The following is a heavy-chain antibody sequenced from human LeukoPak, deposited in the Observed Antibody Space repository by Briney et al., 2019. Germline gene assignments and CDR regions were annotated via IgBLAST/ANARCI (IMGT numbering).Heavy chain of an antibody. CDR3: AKGLGVASLIVDALDM. CDR1: GFTFHDYA. CDR2: ITWNSGSV. V-gene: IGHV3-9*03. Sequence: GGSLRLSCAASGFTFHDYAMHWARQVPGKGLEWVSGITWNSGSVLYADSVRGRFTISRDNAKNSLYLQMNSLRPEDMAFYYCAKGLGVASLIVDALDMWGQGTMVTV. D-gene: IGHD3/OR15-3a*01. J-gene: IGHJ3*02.